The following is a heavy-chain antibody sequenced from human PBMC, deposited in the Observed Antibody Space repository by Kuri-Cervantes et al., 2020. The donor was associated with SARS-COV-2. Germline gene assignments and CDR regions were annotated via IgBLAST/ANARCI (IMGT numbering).Heavy chain of an antibody. CDR1: GFTFSSYA. CDR2: ISASGAST. J-gene: IGHJ4*02. V-gene: IGHV3-23*01. CDR3: AKVGTSIAVSGRFDY. D-gene: IGHD6-19*01. Sequence: GESLKISCAASGFTFSSYAMSWVRQAPGKGLEWVSVISASGASTYYADSVKGRFTISRDNSKNTLYLQMNSLRAEDTAVYYCAKVGTSIAVSGRFDYWGQGTLVT.